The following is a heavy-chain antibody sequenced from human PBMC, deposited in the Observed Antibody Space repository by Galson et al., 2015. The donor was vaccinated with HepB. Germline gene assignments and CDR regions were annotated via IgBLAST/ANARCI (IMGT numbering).Heavy chain of an antibody. CDR1: GDSVSSNSAA. D-gene: IGHD2-15*01. CDR3: AREGGYCSGGSCPEYYYYYYGMDV. V-gene: IGHV6-1*01. CDR2: TYYRSKWYN. Sequence: CAISGDSVSSNSAAWNWIRQSPSRGLEWLGRTYYRSKWYNDYAVSVKSRITINPDTSKNQFSLQLNSVAPEDTAVYYCAREGGYCSGGSCPEYYYYYYGMDVWGQGTTGTVSS. J-gene: IGHJ6*02.